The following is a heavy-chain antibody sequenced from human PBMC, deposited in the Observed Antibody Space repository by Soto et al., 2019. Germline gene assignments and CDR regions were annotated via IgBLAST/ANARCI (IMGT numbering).Heavy chain of an antibody. CDR3: AREVRGSIGWYIVSPNSLDL. CDR1: GGSFSGYY. J-gene: IGHJ3*01. Sequence: PSETLSLTCAVYGGSFSGYYWSWIRQPPGKGLEWIGEINHSGITNYNPSLKSRVAISVDTSKNQFSLKLSSVTAADTAVYYCAREVRGSIGWYIVSPNSLDLWGRDTMMTV. D-gene: IGHD6-19*01. CDR2: INHSGIT. V-gene: IGHV4-34*01.